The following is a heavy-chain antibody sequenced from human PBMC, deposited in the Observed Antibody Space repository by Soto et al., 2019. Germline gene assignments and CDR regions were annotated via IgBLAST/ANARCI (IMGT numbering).Heavy chain of an antibody. J-gene: IGHJ6*02. CDR2: INHSGST. CDR1: VGSFSCYY. V-gene: IGHV4-34*01. Sequence: PSETLSLTCAVYVGSFSCYYWIWIRQPPGKGLEWIGEINHSGSTNYNPSLKSRVTISVDTSKNQFSLKLSSVTAADTAVYYCARGPYYDFWSGYYHHYYYYGMDVWGQGTTVTVSS. CDR3: ARGPYYDFWSGYYHHYYYYGMDV. D-gene: IGHD3-3*01.